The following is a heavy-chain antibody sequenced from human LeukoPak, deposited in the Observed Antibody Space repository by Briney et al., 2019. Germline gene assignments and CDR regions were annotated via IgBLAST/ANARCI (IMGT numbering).Heavy chain of an antibody. Sequence: PSETLSLTCTVSGGSVSTSYWSWIRQPPGKGPECIGYIAYSETTNYNPSLKSRVTISLDTSKNQFSLNLTSVTAADTAMYYCARDKHNAYCTGGRCSPFYFDSWGQGVLVTVSS. CDR1: GGSVSTSY. CDR3: ARDKHNAYCTGGRCSPFYFDS. V-gene: IGHV4-59*02. D-gene: IGHD2-15*01. J-gene: IGHJ4*02. CDR2: IAYSETT.